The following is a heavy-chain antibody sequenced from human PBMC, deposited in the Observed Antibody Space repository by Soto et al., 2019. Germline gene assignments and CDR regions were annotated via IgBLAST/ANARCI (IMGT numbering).Heavy chain of an antibody. J-gene: IGHJ6*02. Sequence: QVQLVESGAEVKKPGASVKVSCKASGYTFTDYGISWVRQAPGQGLEWMGWNSGYNGNTKYAQKFQGRVTMTTDTPTNTAYMELRSLRSDDTAVYYCARDREYYYDSSGKYYYHYGLDVWGQGTTVTVS. CDR2: NSGYNGNT. D-gene: IGHD3-22*01. CDR1: GYTFTDYG. V-gene: IGHV1-18*04. CDR3: ARDREYYYDSSGKYYYHYGLDV.